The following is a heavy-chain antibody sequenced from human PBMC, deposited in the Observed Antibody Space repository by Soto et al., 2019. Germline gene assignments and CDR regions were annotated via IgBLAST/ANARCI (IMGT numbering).Heavy chain of an antibody. CDR3: AGATYDFWSGYYYMDV. D-gene: IGHD3-3*01. J-gene: IGHJ6*03. CDR1: GGSFSGYY. Sequence: SETLSLTCAVYGGSFSGYYWSWIRQPPGKGLEWIGEINHSGSTNYNPSLKSRVTISVDTSKNQFSLKLSSVTAADTAVYYCAGATYDFWSGYYYMDVWGKGTKVTVSS. CDR2: INHSGST. V-gene: IGHV4-34*01.